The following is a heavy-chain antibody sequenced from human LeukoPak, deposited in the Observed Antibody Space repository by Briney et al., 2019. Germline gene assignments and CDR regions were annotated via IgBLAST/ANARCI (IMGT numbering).Heavy chain of an antibody. CDR3: ARDLSYGYGNFDY. Sequence: GGSLRLSCAASGFTFSSYNMNWVRQAPGKGLEWVSSISFSSTYIYYADSVKGRFTISRDNSKNTLYLQMNSLRAEDTAVYYCARDLSYGYGNFDYWGQGTLVTVSS. V-gene: IGHV3-21*01. CDR1: GFTFSSYN. J-gene: IGHJ4*02. D-gene: IGHD5-18*01. CDR2: ISFSSTYI.